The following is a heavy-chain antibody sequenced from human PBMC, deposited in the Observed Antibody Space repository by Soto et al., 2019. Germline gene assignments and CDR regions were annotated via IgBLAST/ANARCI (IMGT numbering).Heavy chain of an antibody. Sequence: GPGPAPSSETLSLTCAVSGYSITSGYYWGWIRQPPGKGLEWIGSIYHSGSTYYNPSLKSRVTISVDTPQKLFSLKLSSVTAADTAVYYCARLPYSYSGYDETYFDYWGQGTLVTVS. CDR3: ARLPYSYSGYDETYFDY. J-gene: IGHJ4*02. D-gene: IGHD5-12*01. CDR2: IYHSGST. CDR1: GYSITSGYY. V-gene: IGHV4-38-2*01.